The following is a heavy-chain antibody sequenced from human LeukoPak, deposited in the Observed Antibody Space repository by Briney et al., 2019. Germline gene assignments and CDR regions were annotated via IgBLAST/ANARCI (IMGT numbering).Heavy chain of an antibody. D-gene: IGHD1-26*01. CDR3: ASLMGSRNY. CDR2: IYYSGST. J-gene: IGHJ4*02. Sequence: GLEWIGYIYYSGSTNYNPSLKSRVTISVDTSKNQFSLKLSSVTAADTAVYYCASLMGSRNYWGQGTLVTVSS. V-gene: IGHV4-59*01.